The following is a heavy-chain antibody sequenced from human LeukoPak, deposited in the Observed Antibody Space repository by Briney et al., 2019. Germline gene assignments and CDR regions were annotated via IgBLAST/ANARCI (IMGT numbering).Heavy chain of an antibody. CDR2: ISYDGSNK. J-gene: IGHJ4*02. CDR1: GFTFSSYA. D-gene: IGHD6-19*01. Sequence: GGALRLSCAASGFTFSSYAMHWVRQAPGKGLEWVAVISYDGSNKYYADSVKGRFTISGDNSKNTLYLQMNSLRAEDTAVYYCARERGSGWYGHYFDYWGQGTLVTVSS. V-gene: IGHV3-30-3*01. CDR3: ARERGSGWYGHYFDY.